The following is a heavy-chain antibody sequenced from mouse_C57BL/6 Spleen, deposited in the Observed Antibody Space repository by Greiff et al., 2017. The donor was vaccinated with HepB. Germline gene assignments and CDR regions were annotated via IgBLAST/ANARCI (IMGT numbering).Heavy chain of an antibody. CDR2: ISGGGGNT. CDR1: GFTFSSYT. J-gene: IGHJ3*01. V-gene: IGHV5-9*01. D-gene: IGHD2-5*01. CDR3: ARTYYSNYDWFAY. Sequence: EVKLQESGGGLVKPGGSLKLSCAASGFTFSSYTMSWVRQTPEKRLEWVATISGGGGNTYYPDSVKGRFTISRDNAKNTLYLQMSSLRSEDTALYYCARTYYSNYDWFAYWGQGTLVTVSA.